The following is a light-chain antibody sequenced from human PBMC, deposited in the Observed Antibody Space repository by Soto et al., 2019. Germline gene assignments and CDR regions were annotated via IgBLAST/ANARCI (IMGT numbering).Light chain of an antibody. Sequence: DIQMTQSPSSLSASVGDRVTITCRAGQSISTYLNWYQQKPGKAPSLLIYGASSLQSGVPSRFSGSGSGTDFTLTIRGLQPEDFATYYCQQSYNFPFTFGPGTKVDIQ. CDR1: QSISTY. V-gene: IGKV1-39*01. CDR2: GAS. CDR3: QQSYNFPFT. J-gene: IGKJ3*01.